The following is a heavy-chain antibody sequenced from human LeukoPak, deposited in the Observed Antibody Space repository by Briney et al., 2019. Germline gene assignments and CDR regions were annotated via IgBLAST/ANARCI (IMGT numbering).Heavy chain of an antibody. V-gene: IGHV3-21*01. CDR2: ISSSSSYI. CDR3: ARVSVVTDAFDI. Sequence: GSLRLSCAASGFTFSSYSMNWVRQAPGKGLEWVSSISSSSSYIYYADSVKGRFTISRDNAKNSLYLQMNSLRAEDTAVYYCARVSVVTDAFDIWGQGTMVTVSS. CDR1: GFTFSSYS. J-gene: IGHJ3*02. D-gene: IGHD2-2*01.